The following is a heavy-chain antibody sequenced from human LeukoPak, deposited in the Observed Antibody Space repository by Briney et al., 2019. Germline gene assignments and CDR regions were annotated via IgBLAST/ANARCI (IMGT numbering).Heavy chain of an antibody. CDR1: GYTFTGYY. V-gene: IGHV1-2*02. CDR2: INPNSGGT. Sequence: ASVKDSCKASGYTFTGYYMHWVRQAPGQGLEWMGWINPNSGGTNYAQKFQGRVTMTRDTSISTAYMELSRLRSDDTAVYYCPRYNGDYAFDYWGQGTLVTVSS. CDR3: PRYNGDYAFDY. J-gene: IGHJ4*02. D-gene: IGHD4-17*01.